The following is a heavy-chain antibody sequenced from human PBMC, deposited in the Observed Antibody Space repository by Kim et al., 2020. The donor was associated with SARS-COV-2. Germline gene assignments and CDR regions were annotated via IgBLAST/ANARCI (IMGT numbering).Heavy chain of an antibody. V-gene: IGHV4-39*01. CDR1: GGSISSSSYY. CDR3: ARQISGSYYPFDY. D-gene: IGHD1-26*01. Sequence: SETLSLTCTVSGGSISSSSYYWGWIRQPPGKGLEWIGSIYYSGSTYYNPSLKSRVTISVDTSKNQFSLKLSSVTAADTAVYYCARQISGSYYPFDYWDQGTLVTVSS. CDR2: IYYSGST. J-gene: IGHJ4*02.